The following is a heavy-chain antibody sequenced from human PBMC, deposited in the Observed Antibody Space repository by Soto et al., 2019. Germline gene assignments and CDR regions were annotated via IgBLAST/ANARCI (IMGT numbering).Heavy chain of an antibody. CDR2: ISYDGSNK. D-gene: IGHD1-26*01. V-gene: IGHV3-30*18. CDR1: GFTFSSYG. J-gene: IGHJ5*02. CDR3: AKDRIVGATTWFDP. Sequence: GGSLRLSCAASGFTFSSYGMHWVRQAPGKGLEWVAVISYDGSNKYYADSVKGRFTISRDNSKNTLYLQMNSLRAEDTAVYYCAKDRIVGATTWFDPWGQGTLVTVYS.